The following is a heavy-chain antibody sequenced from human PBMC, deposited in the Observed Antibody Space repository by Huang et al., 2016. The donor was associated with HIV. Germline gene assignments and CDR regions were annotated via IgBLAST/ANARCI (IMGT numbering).Heavy chain of an antibody. Sequence: QVQLVQSGAEVKKPGTSVKVSCKTSGYTFSSHALHLLRQAPGQRPEWMGWINGGNGDTKYAQKCQGRVTITSDTSAHIGYMELNSLLSEDTAVYYSARDPLDIRRHFDFWGQGSLVTVPS. D-gene: IGHD3-3*01. CDR2: INGGNGDT. V-gene: IGHV1-3*01. CDR3: ARDPLDIRRHFDF. J-gene: IGHJ4*02. CDR1: GYTFSSHA.